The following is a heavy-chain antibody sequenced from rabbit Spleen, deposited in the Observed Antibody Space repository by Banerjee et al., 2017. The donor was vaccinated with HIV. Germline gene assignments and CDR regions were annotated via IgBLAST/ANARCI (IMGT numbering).Heavy chain of an antibody. D-gene: IGHD1-1*01. J-gene: IGHJ3*01. CDR1: GFDFSNYG. CDR2: INAITGKA. V-gene: IGHV1S45*01. Sequence: QEPLKESGGGLVRPGGSLKLSCKASGFDFSNYGMTWVRQAPGKGLEWIACINAITGKAVYASWAKGRFTFSKTSSTTVTLQMTSLTAADTATYFCAGGGGINGYNGMDLWGQGTLVTVS. CDR3: AGGGGINGYNGMDL.